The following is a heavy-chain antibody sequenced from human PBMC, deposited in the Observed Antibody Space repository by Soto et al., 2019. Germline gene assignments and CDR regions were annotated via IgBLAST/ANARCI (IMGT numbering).Heavy chain of an antibody. CDR3: ARAQRGITMVRGVISVGPLDV. V-gene: IGHV3-30-3*01. CDR2: ISYDGSNK. D-gene: IGHD3-10*01. CDR1: GFTFSSYA. J-gene: IGHJ6*02. Sequence: PGGSLRLSCAASGFTFSSYAMHWVRQAPGKGLEWVAVISYDGSNKYYADSVKGRFTISGDNSKNTLYLQMNSLRAEDTAVYYCARAQRGITMVRGVISVGPLDVWGQGTTVTVSS.